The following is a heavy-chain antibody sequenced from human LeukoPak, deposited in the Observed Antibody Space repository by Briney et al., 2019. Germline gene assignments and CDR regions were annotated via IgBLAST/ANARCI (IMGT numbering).Heavy chain of an antibody. CDR3: ARDGRYAYYYDCSGYYYAAFDI. CDR2: IYYSGST. CDR1: GGSISSYY. Sequence: SETLPLTCTVSGGSISSYYWSWIRQPPGKGLEWIGYIYYSGSTNYNPSLKSRVTISVDTSKNQFSLKLSSVTAADTAVYYCARDGRYAYYYDCSGYYYAAFDIWGQGTMVTVSS. V-gene: IGHV4-59*01. D-gene: IGHD3-22*01. J-gene: IGHJ3*02.